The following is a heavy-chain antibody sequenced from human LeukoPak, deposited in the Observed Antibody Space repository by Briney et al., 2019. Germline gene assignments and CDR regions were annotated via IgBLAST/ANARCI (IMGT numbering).Heavy chain of an antibody. J-gene: IGHJ4*02. CDR2: IYSGGST. V-gene: IGHV3-53*01. Sequence: PGGSLRLSCAASGFTVSSNYMSWVRQAPGKGLEWVSVIYSGGSTYYADSVKGRFTISRDNSKNTQYLQMNSLRAEDTAVYYCARGIRGYSYPMGYWGQGTLVTVSS. D-gene: IGHD5-18*01. CDR1: GFTVSSNY. CDR3: ARGIRGYSYPMGY.